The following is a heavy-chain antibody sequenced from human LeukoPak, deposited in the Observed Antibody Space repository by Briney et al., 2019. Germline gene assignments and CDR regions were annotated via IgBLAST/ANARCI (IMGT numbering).Heavy chain of an antibody. CDR2: IWYDGSNK. Sequence: GGSLRLSCAASGFTFSSYGMHWVRQAPGKGLEWVAVIWYDGSNKYYADSVKGRFTISRDNSKNTLYLQMNSLRAEDTAVYYCARERIVVVPAAILGWFDPWGQGTLVTVSP. V-gene: IGHV3-33*01. CDR1: GFTFSSYG. D-gene: IGHD2-2*02. CDR3: ARERIVVVPAAILGWFDP. J-gene: IGHJ5*02.